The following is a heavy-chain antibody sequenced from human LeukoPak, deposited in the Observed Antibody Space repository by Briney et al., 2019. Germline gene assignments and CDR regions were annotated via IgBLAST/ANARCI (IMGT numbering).Heavy chain of an antibody. J-gene: IGHJ6*02. CDR3: ARTYYDILTAYPSDRYGMDV. D-gene: IGHD3-9*01. Sequence: ASVKVSCKASGYTFINYGVSWVRQAPEQGLEWMGWISPYGNTNYAQNLRGRVAMTTDTYTSTAYMDLRSLRSDDTAVYYCARTYYDILTAYPSDRYGMDVWGQGTTVTVSS. CDR2: ISPYGNT. CDR1: GYTFINYG. V-gene: IGHV1-18*01.